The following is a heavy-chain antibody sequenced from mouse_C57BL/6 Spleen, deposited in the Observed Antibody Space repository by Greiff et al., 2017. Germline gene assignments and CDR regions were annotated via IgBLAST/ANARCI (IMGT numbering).Heavy chain of an antibody. CDR1: GFTFSDYY. V-gene: IGHV5-16*01. D-gene: IGHD1-1*02. CDR3: ARGGGRYWYFDV. Sequence: EVQLVESEGGLVQPGSSMKLSCTASGFTFSDYYMAWVRQVPEKGLEWVANINYDGSSTYYLDSLKSRFIISRDNAKNILYLQMSSLKSEDTATYYCARGGGRYWYFDVWGTGTTVTVSS. J-gene: IGHJ1*03. CDR2: INYDGSST.